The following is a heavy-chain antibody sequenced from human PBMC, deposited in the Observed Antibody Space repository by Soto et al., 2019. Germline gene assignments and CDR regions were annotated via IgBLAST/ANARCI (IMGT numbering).Heavy chain of an antibody. CDR3: AKRYSGYDDAFDI. V-gene: IGHV4-59*08. D-gene: IGHD5-12*01. CDR1: GGSISSYY. CDR2: IYYSGST. Sequence: QVQLQESGPGLVKPSETLSLTCTVSGGSISSYYWSWIRQPPGKGLEWIGYIYYSGSTNYNHSLKRRVTISVDTSKNQFSLKLSSVTAADTAVYYCAKRYSGYDDAFDIWGQGTMVTVSS. J-gene: IGHJ3*02.